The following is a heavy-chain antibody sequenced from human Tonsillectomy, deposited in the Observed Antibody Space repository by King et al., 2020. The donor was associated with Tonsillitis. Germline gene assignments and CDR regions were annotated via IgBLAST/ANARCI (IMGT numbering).Heavy chain of an antibody. J-gene: IGHJ4*02. CDR1: GFTFSSYA. Sequence: VQLVESGGGLVQPGGSLRLSCAASGFTFSSYAMSWVRQAPGKGLEWVSVIYSGGSSTYYADTVKGRFTISRDNSKNTLYLQMHSLRAEDTAVYYCAKNSPVAATSALSDWGQGTLVTVSS. CDR3: AKNSPVAATSALSD. CDR2: IYSGGSST. V-gene: IGHV3-23*03. D-gene: IGHD2-15*01.